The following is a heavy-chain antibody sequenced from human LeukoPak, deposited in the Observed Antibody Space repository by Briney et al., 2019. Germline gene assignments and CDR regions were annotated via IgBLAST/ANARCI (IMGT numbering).Heavy chain of an antibody. D-gene: IGHD3/OR15-3a*01. CDR3: ARQTGSGLFILP. J-gene: IGHJ4*02. CDR1: GGSFSGYY. CDR2: INHSGST. V-gene: IGHV4-34*01. Sequence: PSETLSLTCAVYGGSFSGYYWSWIRQPPGKGLEWIGEINHSGSTNYNPSLKSRVTISIDTSKNQFSLKLTSVTAADTAVYYCARQTGSGLFILPGGQGTLVTVSS.